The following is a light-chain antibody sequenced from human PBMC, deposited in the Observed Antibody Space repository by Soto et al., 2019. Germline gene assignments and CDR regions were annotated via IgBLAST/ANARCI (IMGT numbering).Light chain of an antibody. CDR2: EGS. Sequence: QSALTQPASVSGSPEQSITISCTGTSSDVGAYNLVSWYQQHPGKAPRLIIYEGSKRPSGISSRFSGSKSGNTASLTISGLQAEDEADYYCASYTSSSTSVIFGRGTKLTVL. CDR1: SSDVGAYNL. CDR3: ASYTSSSTSVI. J-gene: IGLJ2*01. V-gene: IGLV2-14*02.